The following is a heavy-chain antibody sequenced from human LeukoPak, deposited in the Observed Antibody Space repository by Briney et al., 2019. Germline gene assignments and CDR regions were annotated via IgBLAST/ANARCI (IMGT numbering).Heavy chain of an antibody. CDR3: ARDHPTTVTTMDPFDY. J-gene: IGHJ4*02. V-gene: IGHV4-39*02. D-gene: IGHD4-17*01. CDR2: IYYSGST. Sequence: SETLSLTCTVSGGSISSSSYYWGWIRQPPGKGLEWIGSIYYSGSTYYNPSLKSRVTISVDTSKNQFSLKLSSVTAADTAVYYCARDHPTTVTTMDPFDYWGQGTLVTVFS. CDR1: GGSISSSSYY.